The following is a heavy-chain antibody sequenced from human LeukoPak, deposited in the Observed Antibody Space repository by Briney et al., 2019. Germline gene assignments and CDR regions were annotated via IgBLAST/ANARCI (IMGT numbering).Heavy chain of an antibody. CDR2: IYSVGIT. V-gene: IGHV3-66*01. D-gene: IGHD6-6*01. J-gene: IGHJ4*02. Sequence: GSLRLSCAASGFTVSSNYMSWVRQAPGRGLEWVSVIYSVGITYYADSVKGRFTISRDNFKNTLYLQMNSLRPEDTAVYYCARGGSVAARLDYWGQGTLVTVSS. CDR1: GFTVSSNY. CDR3: ARGGSVAARLDY.